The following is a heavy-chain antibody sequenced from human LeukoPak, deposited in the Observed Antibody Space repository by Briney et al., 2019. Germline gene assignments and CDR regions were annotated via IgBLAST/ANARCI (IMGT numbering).Heavy chain of an antibody. V-gene: IGHV5-51*01. CDR1: GYSFTSYW. Sequence: PGESQKISCKGSGYSFTSYWIGWVRQMPGKGLEWMGIIYPGDSDTRYSPSFQGQVTISADKSISTAYLQWSSLKASDTAMYYCARHRPLYYGSGSYADYWGQGTLVTVSS. CDR2: IYPGDSDT. D-gene: IGHD3-10*01. J-gene: IGHJ4*02. CDR3: ARHRPLYYGSGSYADY.